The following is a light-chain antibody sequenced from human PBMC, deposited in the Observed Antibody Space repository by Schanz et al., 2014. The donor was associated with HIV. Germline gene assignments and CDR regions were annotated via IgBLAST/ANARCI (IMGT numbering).Light chain of an antibody. CDR1: TSNIGTGFH. Sequence: QSVLTQPPSVSGAPGQRVTISCTGGTSNIGTGFHVHWYQHLPGAAPKLLIYGNDQRPSGVPDRFSGSKSGTSASLAITGLQAEDEADYYCQSYDSGLSGVVFGGGTKLTVL. V-gene: IGLV1-40*01. CDR3: QSYDSGLSGVV. CDR2: GND. J-gene: IGLJ2*01.